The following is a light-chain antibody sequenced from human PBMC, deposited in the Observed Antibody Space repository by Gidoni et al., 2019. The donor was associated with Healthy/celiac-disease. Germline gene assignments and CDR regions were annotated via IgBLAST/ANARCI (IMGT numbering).Light chain of an antibody. CDR2: GAS. CDR3: QQYNNWPYT. CDR1: QSVSSN. Sequence: IVMTQSPATLSVSPGERATLSCRASQSVSSNVAWYQQKPGQAPRLLIYGASTRATSIPTRFSGGGSGTEFTLTISSLQSEDFAVYCCQQYNNWPYTFGQGTKLEIK. J-gene: IGKJ2*01. V-gene: IGKV3-15*01.